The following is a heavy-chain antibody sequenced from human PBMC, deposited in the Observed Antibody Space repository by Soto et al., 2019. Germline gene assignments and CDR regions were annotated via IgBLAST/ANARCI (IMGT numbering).Heavy chain of an antibody. CDR3: ASAPTGFSSGWYYFTH. Sequence: EVQLVESGGGLVEPGGSLRLSCAASGFTSTTYSVNWVRQAPGKGLEWVSSISSSGTYIYYADSVKGRFTISRDNAKNSMYLQMIGLRVEDTAVYYCASAPTGFSSGWYYFTHWGQGTLVTVSS. CDR1: GFTSTTYS. V-gene: IGHV3-21*06. D-gene: IGHD6-19*01. CDR2: ISSSGTYI. J-gene: IGHJ4*02.